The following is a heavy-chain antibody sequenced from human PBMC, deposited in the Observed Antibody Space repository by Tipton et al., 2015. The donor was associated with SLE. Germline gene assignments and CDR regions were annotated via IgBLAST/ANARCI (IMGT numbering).Heavy chain of an antibody. CDR3: ARTGAYSNFYYYYYMDV. D-gene: IGHD4-11*01. CDR1: GGSIGSYY. CDR2: IFNSGNT. J-gene: IGHJ6*03. V-gene: IGHV4-59*01. Sequence: LRLSCTVSGGSIGSYYWSWIRQPPGKGLEWIGHIFNSGNTNYNPSLKSRVTLSLDTSKNQFALRLSSVTAADTAVYYCARTGAYSNFYYYYYMDVWGEGTTVTVSS.